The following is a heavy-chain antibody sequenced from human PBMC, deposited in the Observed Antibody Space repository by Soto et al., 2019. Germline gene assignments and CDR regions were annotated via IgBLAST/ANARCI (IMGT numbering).Heavy chain of an antibody. D-gene: IGHD3-22*01. Sequence: SETLSLTCAVSGGSISSGDYSWNWIRQPPGKGLEWIGYIYHSGSTYYNPSLKSRVTISVDRSKNQFSLKLSSVTAADTAVYYCATEYDSSGYSPGYFDYWGQGTLVTVSS. V-gene: IGHV4-30-2*01. CDR2: IYHSGST. J-gene: IGHJ4*02. CDR3: ATEYDSSGYSPGYFDY. CDR1: GGSISSGDYS.